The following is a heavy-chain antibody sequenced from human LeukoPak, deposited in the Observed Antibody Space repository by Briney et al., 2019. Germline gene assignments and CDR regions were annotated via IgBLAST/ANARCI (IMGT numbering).Heavy chain of an antibody. V-gene: IGHV3-23*01. CDR2: ISNSGGNT. J-gene: IGHJ4*02. CDR3: AKGPGAFSGLGYDY. Sequence: GGSLRLSCAASGFTFSRYWMHWVRHAPGKGLEWVSTISNSGGNTYYADSVKGRFTISRDNSKNTLFLQMNTLRGEDTAVYYCAKGPGAFSGLGYDYWGQGTLVTVSS. CDR1: GFTFSRYW. D-gene: IGHD3-10*01.